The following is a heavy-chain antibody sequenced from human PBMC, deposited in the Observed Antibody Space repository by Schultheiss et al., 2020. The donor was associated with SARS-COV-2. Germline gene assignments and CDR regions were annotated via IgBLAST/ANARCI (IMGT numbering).Heavy chain of an antibody. V-gene: IGHV5-10-1*01. Sequence: GESLKISCKGSGYSFTSYWISWVRQMPGKGLEWMGRIDPSDSYTNYSPSFQGHVTISADKSISTAYLQWSSLKASDTAMYYCARNGGNYYYMDVWGKGTTVTVSS. CDR3: ARNGGNYYYMDV. J-gene: IGHJ6*03. CDR2: IDPSDSYT. D-gene: IGHD3-16*01. CDR1: GYSFTSYW.